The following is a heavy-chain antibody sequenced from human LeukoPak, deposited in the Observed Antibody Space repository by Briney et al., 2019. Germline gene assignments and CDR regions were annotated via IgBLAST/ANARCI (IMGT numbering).Heavy chain of an antibody. J-gene: IGHJ4*02. CDR2: INHSGST. V-gene: IGHV4-34*01. CDR3: ARYSYGYD. Sequence: SETLSLTCAVYGGSFSGYYWSWIRQPPGKGLEWIGEINHSGSTNYNPSLKSRVTLSVDTSKNQFSLKLSSVTAADTAVYYCARYSYGYDWGQGTLVTVSS. D-gene: IGHD5-18*01. CDR1: GGSFSGYY.